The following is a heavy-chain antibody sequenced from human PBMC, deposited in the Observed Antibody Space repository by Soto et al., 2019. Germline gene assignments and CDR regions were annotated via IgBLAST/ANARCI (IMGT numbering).Heavy chain of an antibody. CDR3: AREGDGYTTLNSYYYYGMDV. CDR1: GGTFSSYA. J-gene: IGHJ6*02. CDR2: IIPIFGTA. V-gene: IGHV1-69*01. Sequence: QVQLVQSGAEVKKPGSSVKVSCKASGGTFSSYAISWVRQAPGQGLEWMGGIIPIFGTANYAQKFQGRVTITADESTSTAYMELSSLRCEDTAVYYCAREGDGYTTLNSYYYYGMDVWGQGTTVTVSS. D-gene: IGHD5-12*01.